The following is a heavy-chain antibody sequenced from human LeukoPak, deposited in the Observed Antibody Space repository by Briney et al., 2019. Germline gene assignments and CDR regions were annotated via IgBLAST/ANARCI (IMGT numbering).Heavy chain of an antibody. CDR2: ISYDGSNK. J-gene: IGHJ6*02. CDR1: GFTFSSYG. V-gene: IGHV3-30*18. CDR3: AKDRIAHTYYYGMDV. Sequence: GRSLRLSCAASGFTFSSYGMHWVRQAPGKGLEWVAVISYDGSNKYYADSVKGRFTISRDNSKNTLYLQMNSLRAEDTAVYYCAKDRIAHTYYYGMDVWGQGTTVTVSS. D-gene: IGHD6-13*01.